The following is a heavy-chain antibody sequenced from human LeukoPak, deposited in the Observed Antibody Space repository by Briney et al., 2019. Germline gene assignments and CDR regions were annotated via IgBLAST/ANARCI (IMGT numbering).Heavy chain of an antibody. CDR2: ISAYNGNT. V-gene: IGHV1-18*01. CDR3: ARSLSTSTAMADY. D-gene: IGHD5-18*01. CDR1: GFTFTSYG. Sequence: GGSLRLSCAASGFTFTSYGISWVRQAPGQGLEWMGWISAYNGNTNYAQKLQGRVTMTTDTSTSTAYMELRSLRSDDTAVYYCARSLSTSTAMADYWGQGTLVTVSS. J-gene: IGHJ4*02.